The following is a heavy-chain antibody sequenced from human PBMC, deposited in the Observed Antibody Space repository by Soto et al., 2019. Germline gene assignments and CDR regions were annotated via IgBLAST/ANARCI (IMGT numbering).Heavy chain of an antibody. CDR2: IWYDGRNT. J-gene: IGHJ4*02. CDR1: GFTFSSNG. V-gene: IGHV3-33*01. D-gene: IGHD3-22*01. Sequence: QVQLVESGGGVVQPGRSLRLSCAASGFTFSSNGMHWVRQAPGKGLEWVAVIWYDGRNTYYADSVKGRFTISRDNSKNTLYLQMNSLRAEDTAVYYCARTAYYYDSSGYYFDCWGQGTLVTVSS. CDR3: ARTAYYYDSSGYYFDC.